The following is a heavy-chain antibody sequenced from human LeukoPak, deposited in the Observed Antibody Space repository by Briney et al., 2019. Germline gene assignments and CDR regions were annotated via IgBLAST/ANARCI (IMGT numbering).Heavy chain of an antibody. D-gene: IGHD3-22*01. CDR2: IYPNSGGT. CDR3: ARDTGYYDSSGYYYGLFDY. J-gene: IGHJ4*02. Sequence: ASVKVSCKASGYTFTGYYMHWVRQAPGQGLEWMGWIYPNSGGTNYAQKFQGWVTMTRDTSISTAYMELSRLRSDDTAVYYCARDTGYYDSSGYYYGLFDYWGQGTLVTVSS. CDR1: GYTFTGYY. V-gene: IGHV1-2*04.